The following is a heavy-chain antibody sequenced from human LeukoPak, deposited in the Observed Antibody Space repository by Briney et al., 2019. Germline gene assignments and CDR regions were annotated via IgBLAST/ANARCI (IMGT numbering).Heavy chain of an antibody. J-gene: IGHJ6*04. CDR1: GFTFDDYG. V-gene: IGHV3-20*04. D-gene: IGHD3-16*01. Sequence: RGSLRLSCGASGFTFDDYGMSWVRQVSGKGLEWVSGINWNGGSTGYADSVKGRFTISRDNAKNSLYLQMNSLRAEDTALYYCARWASKGGMDVWGKGTTVTVSS. CDR2: INWNGGST. CDR3: ARWASKGGMDV.